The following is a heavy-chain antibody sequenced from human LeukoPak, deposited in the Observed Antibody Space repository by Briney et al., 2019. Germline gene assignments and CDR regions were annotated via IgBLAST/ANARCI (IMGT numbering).Heavy chain of an antibody. CDR3: ARGGLWAYYFDY. V-gene: IGHV4-59*01. CDR2: IYYSGST. CDR1: GGSISSYY. D-gene: IGHD5-18*01. J-gene: IGHJ4*02. Sequence: SETLSLTCTVSGGSISSYYWSWIRQPPGKGLEWIGYIYYSGSTNYNPSLKSRVTISVDTSKNQFSLKLSSVTAADTAVYYCARGGLWAYYFDYWGQGTLVTVSS.